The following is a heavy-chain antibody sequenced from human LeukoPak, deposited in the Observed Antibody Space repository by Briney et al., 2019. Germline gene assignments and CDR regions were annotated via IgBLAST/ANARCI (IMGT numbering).Heavy chain of an antibody. J-gene: IGHJ4*02. CDR2: ISSNGGST. D-gene: IGHD5-12*01. CDR3: VRGRGYSAYDPFDY. CDR1: GFTFSSYA. V-gene: IGHV3-64D*06. Sequence: TGGSLRLSCSASGFTFSSYAIHWVRQALGKGLEYVSAISSNGGSTYNADSVEGRFTISRDNSKNTLYLQMSSLRAEDTAVYYCVRGRGYSAYDPFDYWGQGTLVTVSS.